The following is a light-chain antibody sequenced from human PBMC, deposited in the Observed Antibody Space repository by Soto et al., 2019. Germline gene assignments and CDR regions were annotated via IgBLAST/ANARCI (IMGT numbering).Light chain of an antibody. J-gene: IGKJ2*01. CDR1: QSFSTNY. CDR2: GAS. Sequence: IVLTQSPGTLSLSPGESATLSCRASQSFSTNYLAWYQHKAGQAPRLLIYGASTRATGIPDRFSGSGSGTDYTLTISRLEPEDFAVYYCQQYASSMVYTFGPGTKLEVK. CDR3: QQYASSMVYT. V-gene: IGKV3-20*01.